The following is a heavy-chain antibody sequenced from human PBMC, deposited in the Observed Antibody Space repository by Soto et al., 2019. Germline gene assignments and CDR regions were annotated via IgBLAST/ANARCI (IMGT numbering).Heavy chain of an antibody. CDR3: AKDPKPYSGSYYFDY. Sequence: QEQLVESGGGVVQPGRSLRLSYAASGFTFCSYGMHWVRQAPGKGREWVAVISYDGSNKYYADSVKGRFTISRDNSKNTLYLQMNSLRAEDTAVYYCAKDPKPYSGSYYFDYWGQGTLVTVSS. J-gene: IGHJ4*02. CDR1: GFTFCSYG. V-gene: IGHV3-30*18. D-gene: IGHD1-26*01. CDR2: ISYDGSNK.